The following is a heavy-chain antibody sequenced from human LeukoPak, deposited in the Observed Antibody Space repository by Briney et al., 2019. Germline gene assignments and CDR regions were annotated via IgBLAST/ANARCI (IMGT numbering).Heavy chain of an antibody. J-gene: IGHJ4*02. V-gene: IGHV3-21*01. Sequence: GGSLRLSCAASGFTFSSYSMNWVRQAPGKGLEWVSSISSSSSYIYYADSVKGRFTISRDNAKNSLYLQMNSLRAEDTAVYYCARVGYGDYVAPYSDYWGQGTLVTVSS. D-gene: IGHD4-17*01. CDR1: GFTFSSYS. CDR3: ARVGYGDYVAPYSDY. CDR2: ISSSSSYI.